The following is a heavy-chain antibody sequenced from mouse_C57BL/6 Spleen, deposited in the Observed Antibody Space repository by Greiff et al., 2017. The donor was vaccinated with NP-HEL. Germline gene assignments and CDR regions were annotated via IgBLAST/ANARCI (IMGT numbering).Heavy chain of an antibody. D-gene: IGHD4-1*01. CDR2: INPYNGGT. J-gene: IGHJ2*01. CDR1: GYTFTDYY. CDR3: SRGVTGTSGNY. Sequence: EVQLQQSGPVLVKPGASVKMSCKASGYTFTDYYMNWVKQSHGKSLEWIGVINPYNGGTSYNQKFKGKATLTVDKSSSTAYMELNSLTSEDSAVYYCSRGVTGTSGNYWGQGTTLTVSS. V-gene: IGHV1-19*01.